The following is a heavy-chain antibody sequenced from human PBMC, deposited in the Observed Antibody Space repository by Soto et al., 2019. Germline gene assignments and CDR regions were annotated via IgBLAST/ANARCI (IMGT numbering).Heavy chain of an antibody. Sequence: GGSLRLSCAASGFTFSSYGMHWVRQAPGKGLEWVAVISYDGSNKYYADPVKGRFTISRDNSKNTLYLQMNSLRAEDTAVYYCAKDRRRSYYYYYGMDVWGQGTMVTVSS. CDR1: GFTFSSYG. CDR2: ISYDGSNK. D-gene: IGHD1-26*01. J-gene: IGHJ6*02. V-gene: IGHV3-30*18. CDR3: AKDRRRSYYYYYGMDV.